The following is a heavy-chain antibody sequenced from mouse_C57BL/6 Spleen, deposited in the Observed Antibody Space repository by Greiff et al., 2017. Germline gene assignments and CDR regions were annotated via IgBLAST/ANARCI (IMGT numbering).Heavy chain of an antibody. CDR1: GYTFTSYW. J-gene: IGHJ1*03. CDR2: IDPSDSET. CDR3: ARTGYDGSSYWYFDV. Sequence: VQLQQPGAELVRPGSSVTLSCKASGYTFTSYWMHWVKQRPIQGLEWIGNIDPSDSETHYNQQLKDNATLPVATSSRTAYMQLSRLTSEESAVYYCARTGYDGSSYWYFDVWGTGTTVTVSS. D-gene: IGHD1-1*01. V-gene: IGHV1-52*01.